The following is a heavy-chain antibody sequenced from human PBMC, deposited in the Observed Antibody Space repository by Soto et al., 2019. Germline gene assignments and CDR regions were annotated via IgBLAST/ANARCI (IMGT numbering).Heavy chain of an antibody. V-gene: IGHV4-39*01. CDR2: IHYGGST. CDR1: GGSISSGSSY. CDR3: ARIIRFFESGP. Sequence: QLQLQESGPGLVKPSETLSLTCTVSGGSISSGSSYWGWIRQPPGQGLEWVAKIHYGGSTYYNPSLKSRGTTSVDTSKNQISLNMSSVTAADTAVYYCARIIRFFESGPWGQGALVTVSS. D-gene: IGHD3-3*01. J-gene: IGHJ5*02.